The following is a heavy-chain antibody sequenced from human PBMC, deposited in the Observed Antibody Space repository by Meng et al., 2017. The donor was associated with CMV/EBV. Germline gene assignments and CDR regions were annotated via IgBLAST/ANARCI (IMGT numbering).Heavy chain of an antibody. CDR2: MNPNSGNT. Sequence: ASVKVSCKASGYTFTSYDINWVRQATGQGLEWMGWMNPNSGNTGYAQKFQGRVTMTRNTSISTAYMELSSLRSEDTAVYYCASGLKVGATKRALYYFDYWGQGTLVTVSS. V-gene: IGHV1-8*01. CDR1: GYTFTSYD. D-gene: IGHD1-26*01. CDR3: ASGLKVGATKRALYYFDY. J-gene: IGHJ4*02.